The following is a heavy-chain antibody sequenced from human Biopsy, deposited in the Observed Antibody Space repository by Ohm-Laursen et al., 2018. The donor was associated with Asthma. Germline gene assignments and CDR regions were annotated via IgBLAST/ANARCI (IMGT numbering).Heavy chain of an antibody. J-gene: IGHJ4*02. Sequence: GASVKVSCKSLGGTFNTSVIGWVRQAPGHGLEWMGGINSVFGTTTYPQKFQDRVTITADDSTSTVYMELSSLRSEDTAVYYCARKAGSCISRTCYSLDFWGQGTLVTVSS. V-gene: IGHV1-69*13. CDR1: GGTFNTSV. CDR3: ARKAGSCISRTCYSLDF. CDR2: INSVFGTT. D-gene: IGHD2-2*01.